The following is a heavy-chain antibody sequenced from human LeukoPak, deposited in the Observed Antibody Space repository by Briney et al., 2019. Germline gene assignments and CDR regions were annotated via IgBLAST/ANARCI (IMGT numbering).Heavy chain of an antibody. Sequence: SETLPLTCTVSGGSISSSHWWTWVRQPPGKGLEWIGEIHHSGSTKDSPSLRSRVTISLDKSKNQFSLNLTSVTAADTAVYYCARDSSGWRHFDYWGQGTLVTVSS. V-gene: IGHV4-4*02. J-gene: IGHJ4*02. CDR3: ARDSSGWRHFDY. D-gene: IGHD6-19*01. CDR2: IHHSGST. CDR1: GGSISSSHW.